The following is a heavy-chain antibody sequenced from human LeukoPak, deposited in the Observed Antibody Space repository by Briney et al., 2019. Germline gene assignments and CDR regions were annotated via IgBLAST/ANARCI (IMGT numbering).Heavy chain of an antibody. Sequence: NPSETLSLTCTVSGGSISSYYWGWIRQPPGKGLEWIGYIYYSGSTNYNPSLKSRVTMSVDTSKNQFSVRLTSVAAADTAVYYCARAAYCSGASCYFDYWGQGTLVTVSS. D-gene: IGHD2-15*01. J-gene: IGHJ4*02. CDR2: IYYSGST. CDR1: GGSISSYY. CDR3: ARAAYCSGASCYFDY. V-gene: IGHV4-59*12.